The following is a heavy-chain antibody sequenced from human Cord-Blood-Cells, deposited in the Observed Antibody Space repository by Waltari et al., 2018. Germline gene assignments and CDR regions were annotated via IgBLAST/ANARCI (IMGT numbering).Heavy chain of an antibody. CDR1: GYSISSGYY. CDR3: ARGLMVELRYYYYYMDV. Sequence: QVQLQESGPGLVKPSATLSLTCAVSGYSISSGYYWGWIRQPPGKGLEWIGSIYHSGSTYYNPSLKSRVTISVDTSKNQFSLKLSSVTAADTAVYYCARGLMVELRYYYYYMDVWGKGTTVTVSS. CDR2: IYHSGST. V-gene: IGHV4-38-2*01. J-gene: IGHJ6*03. D-gene: IGHD1-7*01.